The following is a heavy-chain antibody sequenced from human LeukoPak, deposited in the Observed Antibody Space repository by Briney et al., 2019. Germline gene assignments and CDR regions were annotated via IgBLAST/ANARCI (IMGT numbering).Heavy chain of an antibody. D-gene: IGHD3-3*01. J-gene: IGHJ4*02. CDR3: ASRIFNFDY. V-gene: IGHV3-21*01. CDR2: ISSSSSYI. Sequence: GGSLRLSCAASGFTFSSYSMNWVRQAPGKGLEWVSSISSSSSYIYYADSVKGRFTISRDNAKNSLYLQMDSLRAEDTAVYYCASRIFNFDYWGQGTLVTVSS. CDR1: GFTFSSYS.